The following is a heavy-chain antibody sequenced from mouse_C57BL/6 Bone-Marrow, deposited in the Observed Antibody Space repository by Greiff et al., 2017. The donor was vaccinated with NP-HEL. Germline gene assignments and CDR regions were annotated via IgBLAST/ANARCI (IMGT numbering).Heavy chain of an antibody. V-gene: IGHV1-55*01. CDR2: IYPGSGST. J-gene: IGHJ2*01. CDR1: GYTFTSYW. D-gene: IGHD1-1*01. Sequence: VQLQQPGAELVKPGASVKMSCKASGYTFTSYWITWVKQRPGQGLEWIGDIYPGSGSTNYNEKFKSKATLTVDTSSSTAYMQLSSLTSEDSAVYYCATTPSITTVVATDYWGQGTTLTVSS. CDR3: ATTPSITTVVATDY.